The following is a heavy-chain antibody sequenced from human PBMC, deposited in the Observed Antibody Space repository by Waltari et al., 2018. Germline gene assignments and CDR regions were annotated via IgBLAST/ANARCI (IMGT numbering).Heavy chain of an antibody. CDR2: VYTTGTT. J-gene: IGHJ1*01. V-gene: IGHV4-4*07. Sequence: QVQLKESGPRLVEPWETLSITCRISGVSISDYYWSWNRQPAGKGLEFIGRVYTTGTTDYNPSLRSRATVSVDKSKNHFSLSLTSVTAADTAIYYCARGYSDDGGEYFQHWGQGTLVSVSS. CDR3: ARGYSDDGGEYFQH. D-gene: IGHD3-16*01. CDR1: GVSISDYY.